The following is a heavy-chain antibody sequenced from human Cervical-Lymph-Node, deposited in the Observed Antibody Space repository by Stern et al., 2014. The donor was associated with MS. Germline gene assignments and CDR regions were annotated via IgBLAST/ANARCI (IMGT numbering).Heavy chain of an antibody. D-gene: IGHD2-8*02. CDR3: ARDRRHFDPTGGYYFDS. CDR1: GGTFSSYA. CDR2: IIPIVGTA. V-gene: IGHV1-69*01. Sequence: QLVQSGAEVKKPGSSVKVSCTASGGTFSSYAINWVRQAPGQGPEWMGGIIPIVGTAKYAQKFQGRVTITADSSTSTAYMELSSLRSDDTAVYYCARDRRHFDPTGGYYFDSWGQGTLVTVSS. J-gene: IGHJ4*02.